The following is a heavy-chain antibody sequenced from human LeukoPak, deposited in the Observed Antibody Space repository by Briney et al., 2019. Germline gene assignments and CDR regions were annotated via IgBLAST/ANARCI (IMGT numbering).Heavy chain of an antibody. CDR2: ISWNSGSI. D-gene: IGHD2-21*02. CDR1: GFTFDDYA. J-gene: IGHJ6*02. V-gene: IGHV3-9*01. CDR3: ARVVTYYSYAMDV. Sequence: QSGRSLRLSCAASGFTFDDYAMHWVRQAPGKGLEWVSGISWNSGSIGYADSVKGRFTVSRDSSKNTLYLQMNSLRAADTAMYYCARVVTYYSYAMDVWGQGTTVTVSS.